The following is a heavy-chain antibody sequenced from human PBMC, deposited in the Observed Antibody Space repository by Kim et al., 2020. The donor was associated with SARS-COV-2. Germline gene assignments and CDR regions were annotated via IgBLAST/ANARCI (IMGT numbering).Heavy chain of an antibody. CDR2: INSDGSST. Sequence: GGSLRLSCAASGFTFSSYWMHWVRQAPGKGLVWVSRINSDGSSTSYADSVKGRFTISRDNAKNTLYLQMNSLRAEDTAVYYCARSYYDFWSGYYSYYYYGMDVWGQGTTVTVSS. CDR3: ARSYYDFWSGYYSYYYYGMDV. D-gene: IGHD3-3*01. V-gene: IGHV3-74*01. CDR1: GFTFSSYW. J-gene: IGHJ6*02.